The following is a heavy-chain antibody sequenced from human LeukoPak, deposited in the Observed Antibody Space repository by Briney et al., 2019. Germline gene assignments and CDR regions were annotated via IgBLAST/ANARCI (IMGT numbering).Heavy chain of an antibody. CDR2: IYYSGNT. CDR1: GGSISSYY. CDR3: ARGPSSGYSYG. Sequence: SETLSLTCTVSGGSISSYYWSWLRQPPGKGLAWVGCIYYSGNTNYNPSLKSRVTISVDTSKNQFSLNLSSVTAADTAVYYCARGPSSGYSYGWGQGTLVTVSS. V-gene: IGHV4-59*01. D-gene: IGHD5-18*01. J-gene: IGHJ4*02.